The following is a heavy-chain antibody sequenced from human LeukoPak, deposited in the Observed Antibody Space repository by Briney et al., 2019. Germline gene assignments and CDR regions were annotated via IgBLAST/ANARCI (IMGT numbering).Heavy chain of an antibody. Sequence: GGSLRLSCAASGFTFSSYAMHWVRQAPGKGLEWVAVISYDGSNKYYADSVKGRFTISRDNSKNTLYLQMNSLRAEDTAVYYCARGYYYDSSGAFDIGGQGTVVTVSS. CDR2: ISYDGSNK. CDR1: GFTFSSYA. D-gene: IGHD3-22*01. J-gene: IGHJ3*02. CDR3: ARGYYYDSSGAFDI. V-gene: IGHV3-30*04.